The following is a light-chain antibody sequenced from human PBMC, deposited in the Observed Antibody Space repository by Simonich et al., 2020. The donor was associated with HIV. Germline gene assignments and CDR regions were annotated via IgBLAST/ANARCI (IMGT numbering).Light chain of an antibody. CDR1: QSVSSSY. J-gene: IGKJ3*01. Sequence: EIVLTQFPGTLSLSQGERATLSCRASQSVSSSYLAWYQQKPGQAPRLLIYGASSRATGIPDRFSGSGSGTDFTLTISRLEPEDFAVYYCQQYGSSSLFTFGPGTKVDIK. CDR3: QQYGSSSLFT. CDR2: GAS. V-gene: IGKV3-20*01.